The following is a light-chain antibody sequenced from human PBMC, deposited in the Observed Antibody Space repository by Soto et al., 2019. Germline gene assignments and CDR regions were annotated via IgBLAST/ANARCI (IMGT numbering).Light chain of an antibody. V-gene: IGKV3-20*01. J-gene: IGKJ1*01. Sequence: EIGLTQSPGTLSLSPGERATLSCRASQSVSNNYLAWYQQKPGQAPRLLIYGASNRATGIPDRFSGSWSGTYFPLTISRLEPEDFAVYYCQQYGSSGTFGQGTKVEIK. CDR1: QSVSNNY. CDR2: GAS. CDR3: QQYGSSGT.